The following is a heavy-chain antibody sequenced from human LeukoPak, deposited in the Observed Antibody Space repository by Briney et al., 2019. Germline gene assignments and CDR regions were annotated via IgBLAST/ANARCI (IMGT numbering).Heavy chain of an antibody. Sequence: SQTLSLTCTVSGGSTSSYYWSWIRQPPGKGLEWIGYIYYSGSTNYNPSLKSRVTISVDTSKNQFSLKLSSVTAADTAVYYCARDEDTDILTGNERFDYWGQGTLVTVSS. V-gene: IGHV4-59*01. J-gene: IGHJ4*02. CDR2: IYYSGST. CDR3: ARDEDTDILTGNERFDY. CDR1: GGSTSSYY. D-gene: IGHD3-9*01.